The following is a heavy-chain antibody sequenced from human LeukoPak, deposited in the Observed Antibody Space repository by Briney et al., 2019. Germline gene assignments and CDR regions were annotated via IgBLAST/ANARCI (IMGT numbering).Heavy chain of an antibody. D-gene: IGHD4-17*01. CDR2: MSPNSGNT. Sequence: ASVKVSCKASGYTFTSYDINWVRQATGQGLEWMGWMSPNSGNTGYAQKFQGRVTMTRNTSISTAYMELSSLRSEDTAVYYCARGGDYRPPFDYWGQGTLVTVSS. V-gene: IGHV1-8*01. J-gene: IGHJ4*02. CDR3: ARGGDYRPPFDY. CDR1: GYTFTSYD.